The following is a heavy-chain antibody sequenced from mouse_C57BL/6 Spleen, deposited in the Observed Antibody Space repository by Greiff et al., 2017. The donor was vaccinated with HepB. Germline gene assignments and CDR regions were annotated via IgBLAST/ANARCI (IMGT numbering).Heavy chain of an antibody. D-gene: IGHD2-5*01. V-gene: IGHV1-61*01. CDR2: IYPSDSET. CDR3: ARSYSNYGDY. J-gene: IGHJ2*01. CDR1: GYTFTSYW. Sequence: VQLQQSGAELVRPGSSVKLSCKASGYTFTSYWMDWVKQRPGQGLEWIGNIYPSDSETHYNQKFKDKATLTVDKSSSTAYMQLSSLTSEDSAVYYGARSYSNYGDYWGQGTTLTVSS.